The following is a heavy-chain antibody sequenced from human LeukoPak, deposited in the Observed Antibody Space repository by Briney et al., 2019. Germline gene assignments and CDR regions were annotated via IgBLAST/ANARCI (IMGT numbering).Heavy chain of an antibody. Sequence: SETLSLTCTVSGSSFRSFYFWGWIRQPPGKGLQWIGNVYRSGSTYYDASLKSRVAISVHTSKMQFSLKVTSVTAADTAVYYCAVGTDYYGSEPDYWGRGTLVTVSS. D-gene: IGHD3-10*01. V-gene: IGHV4-38-2*02. J-gene: IGHJ2*01. CDR2: VYRSGST. CDR3: AVGTDYYGSEPDY. CDR1: GSSFRSFYF.